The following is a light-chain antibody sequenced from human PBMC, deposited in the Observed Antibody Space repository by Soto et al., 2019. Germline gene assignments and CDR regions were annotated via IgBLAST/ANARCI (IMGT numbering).Light chain of an antibody. J-gene: IGKJ5*01. CDR2: GTS. Sequence: SVFAQAPATLSLSPGEGATLSCRASQSVNINLAWYQQKPGQAPRLLIYGTSTRATGVPARFSGSGSGTEFILTISSLQSEDFAVYYCQQYNHWPPITFGQGTRLEIK. CDR1: QSVNIN. V-gene: IGKV3-15*01. CDR3: QQYNHWPPIT.